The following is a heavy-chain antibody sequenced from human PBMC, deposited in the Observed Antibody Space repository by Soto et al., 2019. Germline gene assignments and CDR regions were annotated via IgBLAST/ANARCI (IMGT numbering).Heavy chain of an antibody. V-gene: IGHV1-69*01. CDR3: ARSQGSSTSLEIYYYYYYGMDV. CDR1: GGTFSSYA. CDR2: IFPISGTA. Sequence: QAQLVQSGAEVKKPGSSVKVSCKASGGTFSSYAISWVRQAPGQGLEWMGGIFPISGTANYAQKFQGRVTITADESTSTAYMELSSLRSEDTAVYYCARSQGSSTSLEIYYYYYYGMDVWGQGTTVTVSS. J-gene: IGHJ6*02. D-gene: IGHD2-2*01.